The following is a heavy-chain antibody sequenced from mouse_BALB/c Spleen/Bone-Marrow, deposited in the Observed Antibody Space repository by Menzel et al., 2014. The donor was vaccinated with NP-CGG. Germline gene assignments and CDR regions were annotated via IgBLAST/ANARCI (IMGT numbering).Heavy chain of an antibody. D-gene: IGHD2-3*01. CDR1: GFDLSTYA. CDR2: IGSDDTT. V-gene: IGHV5-6-5*01. CDR3: ARDLGYVGYAGYGSLYFDL. J-gene: IGHJ2*01. Sequence: LEESGGRLVTPGGSLTLTCTVSGFDLSTYAVSWVRQAPGKGLEWIGVIGSDDTTYYASWAKGRVTISKTSSTTVDLKITSPTTEDTATYFCARDLGYVGYAGYGSLYFDLWGQGTLVTVSS.